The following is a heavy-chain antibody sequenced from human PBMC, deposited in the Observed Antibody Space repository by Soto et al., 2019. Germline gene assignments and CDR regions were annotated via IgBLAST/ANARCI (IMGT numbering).Heavy chain of an antibody. V-gene: IGHV3-23*01. Sequence: GGSLRLSCAASGFTFSSYAMSWVRQAPGKGLEWVSAISGSGGSTYYADSVKGRFTISRDNSKNTLYLQMNSLRAEDTAVYYCAKDEGGGYDILTGYYPFDYWGQGTLVTVSS. CDR1: GFTFSSYA. J-gene: IGHJ4*02. CDR3: AKDEGGGYDILTGYYPFDY. D-gene: IGHD3-9*01. CDR2: ISGSGGST.